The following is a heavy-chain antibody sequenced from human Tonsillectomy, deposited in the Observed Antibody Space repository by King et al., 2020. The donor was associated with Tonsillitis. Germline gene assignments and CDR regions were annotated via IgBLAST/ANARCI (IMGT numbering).Heavy chain of an antibody. J-gene: IGHJ4*02. D-gene: IGHD5-18*01. Sequence: QLVQSGAEVKKPGASVKVSCKASGYTFTGYYMHWVRQAPGQGLEWMGWINPNSGGINYAQKFQGRVTMTRDTSISTAYMELSRLRSDDTAVYYCAREGGGYSYGLFEYWGQGTLVTVSS. CDR3: AREGGGYSYGLFEY. CDR2: INPNSGGI. V-gene: IGHV1-2*02. CDR1: GYTFTGYY.